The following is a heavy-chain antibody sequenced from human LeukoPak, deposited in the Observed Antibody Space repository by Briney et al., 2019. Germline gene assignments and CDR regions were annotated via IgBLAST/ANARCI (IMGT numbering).Heavy chain of an antibody. CDR1: GYTFNSYG. V-gene: IGHV1-18*01. J-gene: IGHJ5*02. D-gene: IGHD3-10*01. CDR2: ISAYNGHT. CDR3: ARDSEYGSGSYYPNTHNWFDP. Sequence: ASVKVSCKASGYTFNSYGISWVRQAPGQGLEWMGWISAYNGHTNYAQKFQGRVTMTRDTSISTAYMELSRLRSDDTAVYYCARDSEYGSGSYYPNTHNWFDPWGQGTLVTVSS.